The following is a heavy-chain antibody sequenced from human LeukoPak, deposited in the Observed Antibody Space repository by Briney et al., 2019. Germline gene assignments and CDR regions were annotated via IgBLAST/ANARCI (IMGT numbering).Heavy chain of an antibody. J-gene: IGHJ4*02. Sequence: PGGSLRLSCAASGFTFSTYAMSWLRQSPGRGLEWVAGISYSGGSTFYADSVKGRFTISRDNSKNTLYLQMNGLRAEDTAAYHCAKGDFWSGYYNNPFFDNWGRGTLVTVSS. V-gene: IGHV3-23*01. CDR3: AKGDFWSGYYNNPFFDN. CDR2: ISYSGGST. CDR1: GFTFSTYA. D-gene: IGHD3-3*01.